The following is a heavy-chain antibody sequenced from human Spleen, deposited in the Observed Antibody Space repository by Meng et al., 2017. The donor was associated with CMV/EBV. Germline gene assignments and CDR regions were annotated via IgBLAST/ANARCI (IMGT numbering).Heavy chain of an antibody. CDR3: AKEGCTSTSCYNNC. J-gene: IGHJ4*02. Sequence: GESLKISCVGSGFTFSSYAMSWVRQAPGKGLEWVSAISGSGGSTYYADSVKGRFTISRDNSKNTLYLQMNSLRAEDTAVYYCAKEGCTSTSCYNNCWGQGTLVTVSS. D-gene: IGHD2-2*02. CDR2: ISGSGGST. V-gene: IGHV3-23*01. CDR1: GFTFSSYA.